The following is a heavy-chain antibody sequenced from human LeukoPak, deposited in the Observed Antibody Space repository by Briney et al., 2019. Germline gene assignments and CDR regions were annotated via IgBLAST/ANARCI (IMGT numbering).Heavy chain of an antibody. CDR1: GFTFSSYS. Sequence: GGSLRLSCAASGFTFSSYSMNWVRQAPGKGLEWVSSISSSSSSYIYYADSVKGRFTISRDNAKNSLYLQMNSLRAEDTAVYYCARELELRGFDYWGQGTPVTVSS. CDR2: ISSSSSSYI. D-gene: IGHD1-7*01. J-gene: IGHJ4*02. V-gene: IGHV3-21*01. CDR3: ARELELRGFDY.